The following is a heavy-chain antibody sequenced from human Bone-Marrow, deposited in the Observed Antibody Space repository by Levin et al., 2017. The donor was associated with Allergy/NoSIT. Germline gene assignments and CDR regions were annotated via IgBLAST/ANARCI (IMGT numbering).Heavy chain of an antibody. V-gene: IGHV3-30*18. Sequence: GGSLRLSCAASGFTFSSYGMHWVRQAPGKGLEWVAVISYDGSNKYYADSVKGRFTISRDNSKNTLYLQMNSLRAEDTAVYYCAKDQGPHKSSGWPGGFDYWGQGTLVTVSS. CDR3: AKDQGPHKSSGWPGGFDY. CDR1: GFTFSSYG. J-gene: IGHJ4*02. CDR2: ISYDGSNK. D-gene: IGHD6-19*01.